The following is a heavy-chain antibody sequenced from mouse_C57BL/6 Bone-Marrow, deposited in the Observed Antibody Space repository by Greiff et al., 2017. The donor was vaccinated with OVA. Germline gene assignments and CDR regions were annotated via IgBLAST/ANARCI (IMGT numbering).Heavy chain of an antibody. J-gene: IGHJ3*01. V-gene: IGHV1-50*01. D-gene: IGHD2-3*01. Sequence: QVQLQQPGAELVKPGASVKLSCKASGYTFTSYWMQWVKQRPGQGLEWIGEIDPSDSYTNYNQKFKGKATLTVDTSSSTAYMQLSSLTSVDSAVSYCARSDDSYYGFAYWGQGTLGTVSA. CDR2: IDPSDSYT. CDR3: ARSDDSYYGFAY. CDR1: GYTFTSYW.